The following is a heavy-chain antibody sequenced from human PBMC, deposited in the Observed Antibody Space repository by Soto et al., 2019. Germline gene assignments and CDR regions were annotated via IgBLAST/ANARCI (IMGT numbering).Heavy chain of an antibody. V-gene: IGHV3-21*04. CDR2: ISGSGCYT. Sequence: GGSLRLSCAASGFTFSTYSVNWVRQAPGKGLEWVSSISGSGCYTYYADSVRGRFTISRDNSKNTLYLQTNSLRAEDTAVYYCAKARTRSYADALDIWGQGTLVTVSS. J-gene: IGHJ3*02. CDR3: AKARTRSYADALDI. D-gene: IGHD2-8*01. CDR1: GFTFSTYS.